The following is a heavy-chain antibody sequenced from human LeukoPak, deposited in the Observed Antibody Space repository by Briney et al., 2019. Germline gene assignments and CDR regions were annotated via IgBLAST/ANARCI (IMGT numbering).Heavy chain of an antibody. D-gene: IGHD3-22*01. J-gene: IGHJ4*02. CDR2: INHSGST. CDR3: ARVRDYYDSSGLYYFDY. CDR1: GGSFSGYY. Sequence: SETLSLTCAVYGGSFSGYYWSWIHQPPGKGLEWIGEINHSGSTNYNPSLKSRVTISVDTSKNQFSLKLSSVTAADTAVYYCARVRDYYDSSGLYYFDYWGQGTLVTVSS. V-gene: IGHV4-34*01.